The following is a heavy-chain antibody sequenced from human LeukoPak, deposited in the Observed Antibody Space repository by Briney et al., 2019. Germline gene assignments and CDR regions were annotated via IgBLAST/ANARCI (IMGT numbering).Heavy chain of an antibody. Sequence: SETLSLTCAVYGGSFSGYYWSWIRQPPGKGLEWIGEINHSGSTNYNPSLKSRVTISVDTSKNQFPLKLSSVTAADTAVYYCARGTAGDYYDSSGSKSYYFDYWGQGTLVTVSS. CDR2: INHSGST. V-gene: IGHV4-34*01. CDR3: ARGTAGDYYDSSGSKSYYFDY. CDR1: GGSFSGYY. J-gene: IGHJ4*02. D-gene: IGHD3-22*01.